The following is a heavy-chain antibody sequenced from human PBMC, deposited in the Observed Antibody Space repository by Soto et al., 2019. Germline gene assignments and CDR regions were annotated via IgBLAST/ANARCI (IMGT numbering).Heavy chain of an antibody. V-gene: IGHV1-69*01. Sequence: QVQLVQSGAEVKNPGSSVKVYCKASGGSLSDYAVSWVRQARGQGLEWMGGIMPTVDSANYAQKFQGRLTITADESTSTANMELSSLTSDDTAIYYCAVAAVREILTEQSSGMAVWGQGTTVTVSS. CDR3: AVAAVREILTEQSSGMAV. CDR1: GGSLSDYA. CDR2: IMPTVDSA. J-gene: IGHJ6*02. D-gene: IGHD3-10*01.